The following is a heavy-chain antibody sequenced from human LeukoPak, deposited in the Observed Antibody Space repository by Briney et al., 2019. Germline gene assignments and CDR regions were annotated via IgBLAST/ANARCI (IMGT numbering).Heavy chain of an antibody. V-gene: IGHV5-51*01. Sequence: GESLKISCKASGYSFTNYWIGWVRQMPGEGLEWMGIIYPDDSDTRYNPSFRGQVTISVDKSINTAYLQWSSLKASDTTIYYCARQLSRDGSFDYWGQGTLVTVSS. D-gene: IGHD5-24*01. CDR1: GYSFTNYW. J-gene: IGHJ4*02. CDR3: ARQLSRDGSFDY. CDR2: IYPDDSDT.